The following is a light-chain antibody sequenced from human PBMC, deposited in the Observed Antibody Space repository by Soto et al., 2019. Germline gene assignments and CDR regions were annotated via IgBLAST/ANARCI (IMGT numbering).Light chain of an antibody. Sequence: QSALTQPASVSGSPGQSITISCTGTSSDVGGYNYVSWYQQHPGKAPKLMIYEVSNRPSGVSDRFSGSKSGNTASLTISGLQAEDKADYYCCSYAGSTTFYVFGPGTKLTVL. V-gene: IGLV2-23*02. CDR3: CSYAGSTTFYV. CDR1: SSDVGGYNY. CDR2: EVS. J-gene: IGLJ1*01.